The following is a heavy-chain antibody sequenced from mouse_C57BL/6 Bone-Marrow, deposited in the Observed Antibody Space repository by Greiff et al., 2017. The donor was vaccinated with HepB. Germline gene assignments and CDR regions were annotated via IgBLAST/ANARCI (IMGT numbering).Heavy chain of an antibody. V-gene: IGHV5-2*01. CDR1: EYEFPSHD. CDR3: DYDGCFAY. J-gene: IGHJ3*01. CDR2: INSDGGST. Sequence: EVKLMESGGGLVQPGESLKLSCESNEYEFPSHDMSWVRKTPEKRLELVAAINSDGGSTYYPDTMEIRFIISRDNTKKTLYLQMSSLRSEDTALYCSDYDGCFAYWGQGTLVTVSA. D-gene: IGHD2-4*01.